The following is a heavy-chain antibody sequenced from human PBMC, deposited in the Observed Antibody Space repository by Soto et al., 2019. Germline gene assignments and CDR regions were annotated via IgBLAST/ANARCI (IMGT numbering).Heavy chain of an antibody. CDR2: INAGFGGP. Sequence: ASVKVSCKASGYTFSKYAMHWVRQAPGQRPEWMGWINAGFGGPKYSERFQDRVTITRDTSANTVYMELSSLTSEDTAVYFCARALYPSSPLDYWGQGTLVTVSS. CDR3: ARALYPSSPLDY. CDR1: GYTFSKYA. J-gene: IGHJ4*02. D-gene: IGHD6-13*01. V-gene: IGHV1-3*01.